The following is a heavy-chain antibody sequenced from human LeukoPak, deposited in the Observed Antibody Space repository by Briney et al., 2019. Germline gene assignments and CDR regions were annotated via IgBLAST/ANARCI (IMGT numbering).Heavy chain of an antibody. CDR3: AKDGESSTSCPFDP. Sequence: PGGSLRLSCAASGFTFSSYGMHWVRQAPGKGLEWVAFIRYDGSNKYYADSVKGRFTISRDNSKNTLYLQMSSLRAEDTAVYYCAKDGESSTSCPFDPWGQGTLVTVSS. J-gene: IGHJ5*02. CDR2: IRYDGSNK. D-gene: IGHD2-2*01. V-gene: IGHV3-30*02. CDR1: GFTFSSYG.